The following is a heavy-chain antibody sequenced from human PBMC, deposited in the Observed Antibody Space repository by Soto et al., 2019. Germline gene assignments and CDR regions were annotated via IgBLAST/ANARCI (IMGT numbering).Heavy chain of an antibody. V-gene: IGHV5-51*01. D-gene: IGHD2-15*01. CDR1: GYSFTSYW. Sequence: ESLKISCKGSGYSFTSYWIGRVRQMPGKGLEWMGIIYPGDSDTRYSPSFQGQVTISADKSISTAYLQWSSLKASDTAMYYCARLGLGDWSGGSCYSYGTHGSCQGITVTVSS. CDR2: IYPGDSDT. J-gene: IGHJ6*02. CDR3: ARLGLGDWSGGSCYSYGTHG.